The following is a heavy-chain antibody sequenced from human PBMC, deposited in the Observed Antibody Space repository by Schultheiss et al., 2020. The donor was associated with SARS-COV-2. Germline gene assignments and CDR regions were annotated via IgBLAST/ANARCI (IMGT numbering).Heavy chain of an antibody. CDR1: GGSISSGGYY. J-gene: IGHJ4*02. CDR3: ARVWYSSSERLFDY. D-gene: IGHD6-6*01. CDR2: IYYSGST. V-gene: IGHV4-31*03. Sequence: SQTLSLTCTVSGGSISSGGYYWSWIRQHPGKGLEWIGYIYYSGSTYYNPSLKSRVTISVDTSKNQFSLKLSSVTAADTAVYYCARVWYSSSERLFDYWGQGTLVTVSS.